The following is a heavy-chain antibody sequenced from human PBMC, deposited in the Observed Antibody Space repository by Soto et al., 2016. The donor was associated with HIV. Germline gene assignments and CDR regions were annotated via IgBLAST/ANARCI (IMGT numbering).Heavy chain of an antibody. CDR1: GFTFNNYA. V-gene: IGHV3-23*01. CDR2: ISGSGDST. Sequence: EVQLLESGGGLVQPGGSLRLSCTASGFTFNNYAMSWVRQAPGKGLEWVSTISGSGDSTYYADFVKGRFTISRDNSKNTLYVQMNSLRAEDTAVYYCAKAWWLRLGAFDIWGQGTMVTVSS. D-gene: IGHD5-12*01. J-gene: IGHJ3*02. CDR3: AKAWWLRLGAFDI.